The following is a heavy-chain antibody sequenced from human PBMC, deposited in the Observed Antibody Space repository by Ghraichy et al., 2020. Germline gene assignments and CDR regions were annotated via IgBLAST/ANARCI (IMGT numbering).Heavy chain of an antibody. V-gene: IGHV4-39*07. CDR1: GGSISSSSYY. CDR3: ARDWDTETYYYGSGIPYYFDY. D-gene: IGHD3-10*01. Sequence: SETLSLTCTVSGGSISSSSYYWGWIRQPPGKGLEWIGSIYYSGSTYYNPSLKSRVTISVDTSKNQFSLKLSSVTAADTAVYYCARDWDTETYYYGSGIPYYFDYWGQGTLVTVSS. J-gene: IGHJ4*02. CDR2: IYYSGST.